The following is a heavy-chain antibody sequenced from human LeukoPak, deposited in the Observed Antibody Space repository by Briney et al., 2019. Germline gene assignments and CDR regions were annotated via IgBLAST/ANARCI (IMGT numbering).Heavy chain of an antibody. V-gene: IGHV4-31*03. D-gene: IGHD2-2*01. Sequence: PSQTLSLTCSVSGGSISSSESHWSWIRQHPGQGLEWIGYISYNGDTSYCPSLRCRVVISLDTSKNQFSLKLTSVTAADTAVYYCARVRTGTSCYDYWGQGTRVTVSS. J-gene: IGHJ4*02. CDR2: ISYNGDT. CDR3: ARVRTGTSCYDY. CDR1: GGSISSSESH.